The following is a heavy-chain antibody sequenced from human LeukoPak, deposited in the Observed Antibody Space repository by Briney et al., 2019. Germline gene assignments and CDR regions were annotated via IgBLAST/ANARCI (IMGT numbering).Heavy chain of an antibody. CDR2: ISYDGSNK. CDR1: GFTFSSYG. CDR3: AKVAVSDYYYNYGMDV. J-gene: IGHJ6*02. Sequence: PGGSLRLSCAASGFTFSSYGMHWVRQAPGKGLEWVAVISYDGSNKYYADSVKGRFTISRDNSKNTLYLQMNSLRAEDTAVYYCAKVAVSDYYYNYGMDVWGQGTTVTVSS. D-gene: IGHD2-21*01. V-gene: IGHV3-30*18.